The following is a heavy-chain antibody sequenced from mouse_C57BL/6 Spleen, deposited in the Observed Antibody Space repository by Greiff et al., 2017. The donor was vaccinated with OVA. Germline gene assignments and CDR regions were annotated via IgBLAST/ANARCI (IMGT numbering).Heavy chain of an antibody. Sequence: QVQLQQPGAELVKPGASVKMSCKASGYTFTSYWITWVKQRPGQGLEWIGDIYPGSGCTNYNEKFKSKATLTVDTSSSTAYMQLSSLTSEDSAVYYGAKVCKSGGGGNYYFDYWGQGTTLTVSS. V-gene: IGHV1-55*01. CDR2: IYPGSGCT. CDR1: GYTFTSYW. D-gene: IGHD1-3*01. CDR3: AKVCKSGGGGNYYFDY. J-gene: IGHJ2*01.